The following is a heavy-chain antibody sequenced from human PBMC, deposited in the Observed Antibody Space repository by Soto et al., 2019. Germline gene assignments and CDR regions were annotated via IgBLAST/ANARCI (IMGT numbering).Heavy chain of an antibody. V-gene: IGHV4-34*01. CDR3: ASKKAAAGRRAYYFDY. CDR2: INHSGST. J-gene: IGHJ4*02. D-gene: IGHD6-13*01. Sequence: KPSETLSLTCAVYGGSFSGYYWSWIRQPPGKGLEWIGEINHSGSTNYNPSLKSRVTISVDTSKNQFSLKLSSVTAADTVVYYCASKKAAAGRRAYYFDYWGQGTLVTVSS. CDR1: GGSFSGYY.